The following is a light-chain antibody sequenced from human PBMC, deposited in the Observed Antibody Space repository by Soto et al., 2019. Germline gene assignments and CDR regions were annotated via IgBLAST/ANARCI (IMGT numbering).Light chain of an antibody. CDR2: GVP. Sequence: EIVLTQSPGTLSLSPGERATLSCRASQGVNSNYLAWYQQRPGQAPRLLFYGVPNRATGIPDRFSCSGSGTDFTLSISRLEPEDCALYYCQQYGGSPLYTFGQGTKLEIK. J-gene: IGKJ2*01. CDR3: QQYGGSPLYT. CDR1: QGVNSNY. V-gene: IGKV3-20*01.